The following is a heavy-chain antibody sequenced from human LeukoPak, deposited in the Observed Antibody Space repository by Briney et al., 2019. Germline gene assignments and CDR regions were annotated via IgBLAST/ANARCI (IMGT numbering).Heavy chain of an antibody. Sequence: GGSLRLSCAASGFTFSSYSMNWVRQAPGKGLEWVSSISSSSSYIYYADSVKGRFTISRDNAKNSLYLQMNSLRAEDTAVYYCARGHTVVAGMFYWGQGTLVTVSS. CDR3: ARGHTVVAGMFY. J-gene: IGHJ4*02. CDR1: GFTFSSYS. V-gene: IGHV3-21*01. D-gene: IGHD6-19*01. CDR2: ISSSSSYI.